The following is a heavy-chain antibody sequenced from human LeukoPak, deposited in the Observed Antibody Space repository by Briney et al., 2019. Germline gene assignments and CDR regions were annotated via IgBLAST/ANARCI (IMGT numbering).Heavy chain of an antibody. CDR1: GFTFSSYW. V-gene: IGHV3-74*01. CDR3: ARGEKFESSSIDY. CDR2: INSDGSST. D-gene: IGHD6-6*01. J-gene: IGHJ4*02. Sequence: GGSLRLSCAASGFTFSSYWMHWVRQSPGKGLVWVSRINSDGSSTSYADSVKGRVTISRDNAKNTLYLQMNSLRAEDTAVYYCARGEKFESSSIDYWGQGTLVTVSS.